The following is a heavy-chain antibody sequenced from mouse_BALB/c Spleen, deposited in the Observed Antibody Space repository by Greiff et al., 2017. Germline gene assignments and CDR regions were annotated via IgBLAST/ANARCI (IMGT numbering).Heavy chain of an antibody. CDR3: AGSYYYGSSYYAMDY. Sequence: QVQLKESGPGLVQPSQSLSITCTVSGFSLTSYGVHWVRQSPGKGLEWLGVIWSGGSTDYNAAFISRLSISKDNSKSQVFFKMNSLQANDTAIYYCAGSYYYGSSYYAMDYWGQGTSVTVSS. J-gene: IGHJ4*01. D-gene: IGHD1-1*01. CDR1: GFSLTSYG. CDR2: IWSGGST. V-gene: IGHV2-2*02.